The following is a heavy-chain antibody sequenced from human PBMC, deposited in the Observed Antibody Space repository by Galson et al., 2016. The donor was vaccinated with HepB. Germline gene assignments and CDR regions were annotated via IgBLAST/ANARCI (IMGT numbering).Heavy chain of an antibody. V-gene: IGHV3-49*03. D-gene: IGHD4-17*01. CDR1: GFTFGDYS. CDR3: KTVDYGDYGRDAFDF. Sequence: SLRLSCAASGFTFGDYSMSWIRQAPGKGLEWVSFIRSKPFGGTTEYAASVKGRFTISRDDSKSFAYLQMNSLNTEDTGVYYCKTVDYGDYGRDAFDFWGQGTLVTVSS. J-gene: IGHJ3*01. CDR2: IRSKPFGGTT.